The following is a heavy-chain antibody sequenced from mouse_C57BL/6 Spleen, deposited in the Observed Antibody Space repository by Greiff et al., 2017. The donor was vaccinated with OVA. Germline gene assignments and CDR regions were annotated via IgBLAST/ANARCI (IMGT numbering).Heavy chain of an antibody. V-gene: IGHV5-4*01. CDR2: ISDGGSYT. D-gene: IGHD2-5*01. CDR1: GFTFSSYA. J-gene: IGHJ4*01. CDR3: AREVTHYYAMDY. Sequence: EVHLVESGGGLVKPGGSLKLSCAASGFTFSSYAMSWVRQTPEKRLEWVATISDGGSYTYYPDNVKGRFTISRDNAKNNLYLQMSHLKSEDTAMYYCAREVTHYYAMDYWGQGTSVTVSS.